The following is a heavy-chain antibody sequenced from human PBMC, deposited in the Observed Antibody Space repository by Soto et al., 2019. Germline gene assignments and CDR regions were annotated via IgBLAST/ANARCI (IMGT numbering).Heavy chain of an antibody. V-gene: IGHV4-31*03. Sequence: QVQLQESGPGLVKPSQTLSLTCTVSGGSISSGGYYWSWIRQHPGKGLEWIGYIYYSGSTYYNPSLKSRVTISVDTSKNQFSLKLSSVTAADTAVYYCARERFLEWLSDHDAFDIWGQGTMVTVSS. D-gene: IGHD3-3*01. CDR2: IYYSGST. J-gene: IGHJ3*02. CDR3: ARERFLEWLSDHDAFDI. CDR1: GGSISSGGYY.